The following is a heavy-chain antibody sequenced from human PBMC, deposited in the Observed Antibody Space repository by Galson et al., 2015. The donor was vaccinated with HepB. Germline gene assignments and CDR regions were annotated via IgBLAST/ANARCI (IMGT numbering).Heavy chain of an antibody. Sequence: SLRLSCAASGFTFGDYAMSWFRQAPGKGLEWVGFIRSKAYGGTTEYAASVKGRFTISRDDSKSIAYLQMNSLKTEDTAVYYCTRVGENYGDYYLDYWGQGTLVTVSS. CDR2: IRSKAYGGTT. V-gene: IGHV3-49*03. CDR3: TRVGENYGDYYLDY. J-gene: IGHJ4*02. D-gene: IGHD4-17*01. CDR1: GFTFGDYA.